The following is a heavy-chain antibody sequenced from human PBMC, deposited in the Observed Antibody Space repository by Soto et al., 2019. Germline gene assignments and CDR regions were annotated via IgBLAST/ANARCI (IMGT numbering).Heavy chain of an antibody. CDR1: GFTFSSYA. Sequence: GGSLRLSCAASGFTFSSYAMSWIRQTPGKGLEWVSTISGSGGSTYQADSVKGRFTISRENSKNTVYLQMDSLRAEDTAVYSCAKCKIRDYYYYGMDVWGQGTTVTV. V-gene: IGHV3-23*01. J-gene: IGHJ6*02. CDR2: ISGSGGST. CDR3: AKCKIRDYYYYGMDV.